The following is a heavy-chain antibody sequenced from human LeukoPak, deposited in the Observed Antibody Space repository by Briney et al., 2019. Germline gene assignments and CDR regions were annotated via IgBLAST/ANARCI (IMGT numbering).Heavy chain of an antibody. V-gene: IGHV3-23*01. CDR2: ISGDRTNT. J-gene: IGHJ4*02. D-gene: IGHD4-11*01. Sequence: SGGSLRLSCAASGFTFSTHGMSWVRQSPGKGLEWVSTISGDRTNTHYADSVKGRFSISRDNSRNTLYLQMNSLTVEDTALYYCANAAGPTGNPFFDYWGQGTLVTVSS. CDR3: ANAAGPTGNPFFDY. CDR1: GFTFSTHG.